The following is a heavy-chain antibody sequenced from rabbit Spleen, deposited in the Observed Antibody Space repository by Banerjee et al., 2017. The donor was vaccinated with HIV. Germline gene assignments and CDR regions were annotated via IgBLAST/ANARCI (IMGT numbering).Heavy chain of an antibody. CDR1: GFSFSSSDY. Sequence: QEQLVESGGGLVKPEGSLKLSCTASGFSFSSSDYMCWVRQAPGKGLEWIACIAGSSSGFTYSATWAKGRFTCSKTSSTTVTLQMTSLTAADTATYFCANYGGNSGYNLWGPGTLVTVS. V-gene: IGHV1S45*01. CDR2: IAGSSSGFT. CDR3: ANYGGNSGYNL. D-gene: IGHD1-1*01. J-gene: IGHJ4*01.